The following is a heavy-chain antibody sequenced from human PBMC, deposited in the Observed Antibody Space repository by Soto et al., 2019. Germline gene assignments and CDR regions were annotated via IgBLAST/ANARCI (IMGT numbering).Heavy chain of an antibody. CDR1: GGTFSSYA. CDR3: ARGSQRNYDILTGYYTFGY. D-gene: IGHD3-9*01. J-gene: IGHJ4*02. V-gene: IGHV1-69*01. Sequence: QVQLVQSGAEVKKPGSSVKVSCKASGGTFSSYAISWVRQAPGQGLEWMGGIIPIFGTANYAQKFQGRVTITADESTSTAYMELSSLRSEDTAVYYCARGSQRNYDILTGYYTFGYWGQGTLVTVSS. CDR2: IIPIFGTA.